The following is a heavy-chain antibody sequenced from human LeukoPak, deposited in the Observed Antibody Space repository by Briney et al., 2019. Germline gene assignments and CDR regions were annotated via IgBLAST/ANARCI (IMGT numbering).Heavy chain of an antibody. CDR1: GYTFTSYA. CDR2: INAGNGNT. V-gene: IGHV1-3*01. D-gene: IGHD6-19*01. CDR3: ARPGIAVAWCAFDI. J-gene: IGHJ3*02. Sequence: ASVKVSCKASGYTFTSYAMHWVRQAPGQRLEWMGWINAGNGNTKYSQKFQGRVTITRDTSASTAYMELSSLRSEDTAVSYCARPGIAVAWCAFDIWGQGTMVTVSS.